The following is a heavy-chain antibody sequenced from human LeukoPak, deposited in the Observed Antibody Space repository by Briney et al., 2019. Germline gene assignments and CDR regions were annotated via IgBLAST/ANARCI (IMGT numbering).Heavy chain of an antibody. CDR3: AKPQLRYYYDSSGYPYYFDY. Sequence: GGSLRLSCAASGFTFSSYAMSWVRQAPGKGLEGVSAISGSGGSTDYADAVKGRSTISRDNSKNTLYLQMNSLRAEDTAVYYCAKPQLRYYYDSSGYPYYFDYWGQGTLVTVSS. D-gene: IGHD3-22*01. CDR1: GFTFSSYA. V-gene: IGHV3-23*01. CDR2: ISGSGGST. J-gene: IGHJ4*02.